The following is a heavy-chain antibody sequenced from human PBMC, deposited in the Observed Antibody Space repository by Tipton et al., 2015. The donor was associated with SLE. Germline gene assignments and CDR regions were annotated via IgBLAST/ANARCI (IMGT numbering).Heavy chain of an antibody. CDR2: INHSGST. CDR3: ARGGIAVAGLWFDP. CDR1: GGSISSSSYY. V-gene: IGHV4-39*07. J-gene: IGHJ5*02. D-gene: IGHD6-19*01. Sequence: TLSLTCTVSGGSISSSSYYWGWIRQPPGKGLEWIGEINHSGSTNYNPSLKSRVTISVDTSKNQFSLKLSSVTAADTAVYYCARGGIAVAGLWFDPWGQGTLVTVSS.